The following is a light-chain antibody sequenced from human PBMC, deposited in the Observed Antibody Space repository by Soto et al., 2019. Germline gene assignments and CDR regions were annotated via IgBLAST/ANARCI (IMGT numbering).Light chain of an antibody. CDR1: QSLLHSDGYNY. J-gene: IGKJ3*01. CDR2: LGS. Sequence: DIVMTQSPLSLPVTPGEPASISCRSSQSLLHSDGYNYLDWYLQKPGQSPQLLIYLGSNRASGVTDRFSGSRSGTDFTLKISRVEAEDVGLYYCIQALQTPRFTFGPGTKVDIK. V-gene: IGKV2-28*01. CDR3: IQALQTPRFT.